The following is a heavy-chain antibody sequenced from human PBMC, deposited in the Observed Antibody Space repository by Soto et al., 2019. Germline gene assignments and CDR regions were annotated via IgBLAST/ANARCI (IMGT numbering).Heavy chain of an antibody. D-gene: IGHD3-10*01. J-gene: IGHJ5*02. Sequence: GGSLRLSCAASGFTFSSYDMHWVRQVPGKGLEWVAVISYDGSVKYYTDSVKGRFIVSRDSFTLFLQMNSLRAEDTAVYYCARDRNQLLLGYFDPWGQGTLVTVSS. V-gene: IGHV3-30-3*01. CDR2: ISYDGSVK. CDR1: GFTFSSYD. CDR3: ARDRNQLLLGYFDP.